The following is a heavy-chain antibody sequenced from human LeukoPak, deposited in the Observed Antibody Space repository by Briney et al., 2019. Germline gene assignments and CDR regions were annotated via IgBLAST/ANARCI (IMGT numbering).Heavy chain of an antibody. J-gene: IGHJ4*02. CDR2: IYHSGST. D-gene: IGHD3-9*01. CDR1: GGALSSSNW. V-gene: IGHV4-4*02. CDR3: ARLVQDDILTGYSTYYFDY. Sequence: PSETLSLTCAVSGGALSSSNWWSWVRQPPGEGLEWIGEIYHSGSTNYNPSLKSRVTISVDKSKNQFSLKLSSVTAADTAVYYCARLVQDDILTGYSTYYFDYWGQGTLVTVSS.